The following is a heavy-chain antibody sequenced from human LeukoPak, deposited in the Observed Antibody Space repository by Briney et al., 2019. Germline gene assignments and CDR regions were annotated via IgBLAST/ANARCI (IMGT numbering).Heavy chain of an antibody. CDR1: GVSFSGYY. D-gene: IGHD6-13*01. V-gene: IGHV3-7*03. CDR3: ARSLPYGTTWYGRSDF. J-gene: IGHJ4*02. Sequence: ETLSLTCAVYGVSFSGYYWSWIRQPPGKGLEWVANIRQDGDTKYYVDSVKGRFTISRDNAMNSLYLQMNSLRAEDTAIYYCARSLPYGTTWYGRSDFWGQGTLVTVSS. CDR2: IRQDGDTK.